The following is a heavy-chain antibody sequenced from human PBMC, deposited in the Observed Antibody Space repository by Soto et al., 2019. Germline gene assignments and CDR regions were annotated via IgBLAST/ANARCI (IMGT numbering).Heavy chain of an antibody. CDR1: GGSISSRGYS. Sequence: QLQLQESGSGLVQPSQTLSLTCAVSGGSISSRGYSWSWIRQPPGKGLEWIGHIYQGASTYYNPSTHYNTSLKSRVTISVDRSKNQFSLKLSSVTAADTAVYYCARVITFGGVIDYWGQGTLVTVSS. CDR3: ARVITFGGVIDY. CDR2: IYQGAST. V-gene: IGHV4-30-2*01. D-gene: IGHD3-16*01. J-gene: IGHJ4*02.